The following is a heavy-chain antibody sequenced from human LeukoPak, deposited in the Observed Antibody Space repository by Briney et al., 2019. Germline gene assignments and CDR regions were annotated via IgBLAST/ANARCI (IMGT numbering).Heavy chain of an antibody. CDR2: INTDGSST. CDR3: ARDPLNEAAFLEWSPSNWFDP. V-gene: IGHV3-74*01. D-gene: IGHD3-3*01. Sequence: GGSLRLSCAASGFTFSNYWMHWVRQAPGKGLVWVSRINTDGSSTSYADSVKGRFTISRDNAKNTLYLQMNSLRAEDTAVYYCARDPLNEAAFLEWSPSNWFDPWGQGTLVTVSS. J-gene: IGHJ5*02. CDR1: GFTFSNYW.